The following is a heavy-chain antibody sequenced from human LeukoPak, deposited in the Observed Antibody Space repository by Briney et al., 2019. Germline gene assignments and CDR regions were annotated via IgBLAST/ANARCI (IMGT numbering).Heavy chain of an antibody. V-gene: IGHV4-59*08. Sequence: SETLSLTCTVSGGSISSYYWSWIRQPPGKGLEWIGYIYYSGSTNYNPSLKSRVTISVDTSKNQFSLKLSSVTAADTAVYYCAGREYSSTSDYWGQGTLVTVSS. J-gene: IGHJ4*02. CDR2: IYYSGST. CDR3: AGREYSSTSDY. CDR1: GGSISSYY. D-gene: IGHD6-6*01.